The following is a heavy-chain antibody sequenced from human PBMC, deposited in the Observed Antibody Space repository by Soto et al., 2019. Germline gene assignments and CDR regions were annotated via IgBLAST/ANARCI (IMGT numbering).Heavy chain of an antibody. J-gene: IGHJ5*02. D-gene: IGHD3-10*01. CDR2: TSIGGNT. CDR1: GFPFNSYA. Sequence: PGGSLRLSCGASGFPFNSYAMTWVRQLPGMGLEWVSTTSIGGNTDLAESVRGRFSVSRDNSKNTLYLQMTNLRAEDAAIYFCAKDLRPGLVVPTKSGFDPWGQGARVTVSS. V-gene: IGHV3-23*01. CDR3: AKDLRPGLVVPTKSGFDP.